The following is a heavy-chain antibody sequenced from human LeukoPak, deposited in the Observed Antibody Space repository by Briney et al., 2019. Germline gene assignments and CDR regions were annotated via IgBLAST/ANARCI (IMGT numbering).Heavy chain of an antibody. CDR2: IYPGDSDT. D-gene: IGHD3-9*01. CDR1: GYSFTSYW. V-gene: IGHV5-51*01. J-gene: IGHJ3*02. CDR3: AKLTYDILTGHSDAFDI. Sequence: GESLKISCKGSGYSFTSYWIGWARQMPGKGLEWMGIIYPGDSDTRYSPSFQGQVTISADKSISTAYLQWSSLKASDTAMYYCAKLTYDILTGHSDAFDIGGQGTMVTVSS.